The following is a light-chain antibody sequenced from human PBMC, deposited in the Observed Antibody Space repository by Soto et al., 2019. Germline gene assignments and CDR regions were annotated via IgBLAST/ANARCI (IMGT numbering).Light chain of an antibody. CDR1: QSVSSSF. Sequence: EIVLTQSPGTLSLSPGESATLSCRASQSVSSSFLAWYQQKPGQAPRLLIYGASSWATGIPDRFSGSGSGTDVTLTISRLEPEDFAVYYCQQYGSSPRTFGQGTKVEIK. CDR3: QQYGSSPRT. V-gene: IGKV3-20*01. J-gene: IGKJ1*01. CDR2: GAS.